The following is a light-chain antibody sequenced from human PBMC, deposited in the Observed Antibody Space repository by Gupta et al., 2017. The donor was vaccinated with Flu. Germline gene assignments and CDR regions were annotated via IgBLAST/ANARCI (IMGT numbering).Light chain of an antibody. CDR1: QSVGTY. CDR3: QKRSNWPPYT. J-gene: IGKJ2*01. V-gene: IGKV3-11*01. Sequence: EIVLTQSLATLSLSPGERATLSCSASQSVGTYLAWYQQKPGQTPRLLIYDASNRATGIPARFSGSGSGTDFTLTISSREPEDFAVYYCQKRSNWPPYTFGQGTRLEI. CDR2: DAS.